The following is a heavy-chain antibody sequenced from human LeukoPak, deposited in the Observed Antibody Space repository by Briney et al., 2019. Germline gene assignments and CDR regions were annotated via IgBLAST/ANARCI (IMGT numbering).Heavy chain of an antibody. CDR3: ARDRLEGGETFDS. J-gene: IGHJ4*02. D-gene: IGHD1-1*01. Sequence: PGRSLRLSCAASGFTFSSYGMHWVRQAPGKGLEWVAVIWYDGSNKYYADSVKGRFTISRDNAENSLFLQMNSLRPEDTAVYFCARDRLEGGETFDSWGQGTLVTVSS. CDR1: GFTFSSYG. CDR2: IWYDGSNK. V-gene: IGHV3-33*01.